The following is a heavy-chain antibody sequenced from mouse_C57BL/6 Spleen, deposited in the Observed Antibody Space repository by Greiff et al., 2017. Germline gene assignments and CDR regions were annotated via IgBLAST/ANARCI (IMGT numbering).Heavy chain of an antibody. Sequence: QVQLKQPGAELVKPGASVKMSCKASGYTFTSYWITWVKQRPGQGLEWIGDIYPGSGSTNYNEKFKSKATLTVDTSSSTAYMQLSSLTSEDSAVYYCARRSHFWMAAYWGQGTLVTVSA. D-gene: IGHD2-3*01. V-gene: IGHV1-55*01. J-gene: IGHJ3*01. CDR1: GYTFTSYW. CDR3: ARRSHFWMAAY. CDR2: IYPGSGST.